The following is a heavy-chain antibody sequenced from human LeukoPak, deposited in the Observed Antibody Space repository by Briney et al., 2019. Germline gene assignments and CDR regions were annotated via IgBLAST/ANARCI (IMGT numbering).Heavy chain of an antibody. CDR3: TNWMHGDSQFDY. CDR2: ISGSGGST. Sequence: GGSLRLSCAASGFTFSSYAMSWVRQAPGKGLEWVSAISGSGGSTYYADSVKGRFTISRDNSKNTLYLQMNSLRAEDTAVYYCTNWMHGDSQFDYWGQGTLVTVSS. D-gene: IGHD4-17*01. J-gene: IGHJ4*02. CDR1: GFTFSSYA. V-gene: IGHV3-23*01.